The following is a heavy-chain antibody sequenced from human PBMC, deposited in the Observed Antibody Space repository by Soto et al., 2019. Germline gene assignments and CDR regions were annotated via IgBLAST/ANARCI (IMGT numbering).Heavy chain of an antibody. Sequence: ASVKVSCKASGYTFTGYYMHWVRQAPGQGREWMGWINPNSGGTNYAQKFQGWVTMTRDTSISTAYMELSRLRSDDTAVYYCARDFVVVVAATNYYYYYGMDVWGQGTTVTVSS. CDR3: ARDFVVVVAATNYYYYYGMDV. V-gene: IGHV1-2*04. J-gene: IGHJ6*02. D-gene: IGHD2-15*01. CDR1: GYTFTGYY. CDR2: INPNSGGT.